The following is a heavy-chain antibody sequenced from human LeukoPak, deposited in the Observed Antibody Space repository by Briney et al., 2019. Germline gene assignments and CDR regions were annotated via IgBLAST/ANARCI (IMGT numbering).Heavy chain of an antibody. J-gene: IGHJ3*02. Sequence: GGSLRLSCAASGFSFITYNMNWVRQAPGKGLEGVSYISSTSSYIYYADSVKGRFTISRDNAKNSLYLQMNSLRAEDTAVYYGARVKSYYYDTSDKDAFDIWGQGTMVTVSS. D-gene: IGHD3-22*01. CDR1: GFSFITYN. V-gene: IGHV3-21*04. CDR3: ARVKSYYYDTSDKDAFDI. CDR2: ISSTSSYI.